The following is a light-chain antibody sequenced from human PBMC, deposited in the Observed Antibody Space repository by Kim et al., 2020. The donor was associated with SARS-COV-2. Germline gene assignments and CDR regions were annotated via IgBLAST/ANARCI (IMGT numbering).Light chain of an antibody. CDR1: NIGSKS. CDR2: YDS. CDR3: QVWDSSSDHRV. V-gene: IGLV3-21*04. J-gene: IGLJ3*02. Sequence: SYELTQPPSVSVAPGKTAKITCGGNNIGSKSVHWYQQQPGQAPVLVIYYDSDRPSGIPERFSGSNSGNTATLTISRVEAGDEADYDCQVWDSSSDHRVFGGGTQLTVL.